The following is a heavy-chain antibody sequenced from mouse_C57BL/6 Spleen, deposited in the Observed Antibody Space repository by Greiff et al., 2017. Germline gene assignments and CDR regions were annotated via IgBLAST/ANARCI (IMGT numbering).Heavy chain of an antibody. J-gene: IGHJ2*01. CDR2: IYPSDSET. Sequence: QVQLQQPGAELVRPGSSVKLSCKASGYTFTSYWMDWVKQRPGQGLEWIGNIYPSDSETHYNQKFKDKATLTVDKSSSTAYMQRSSLTSEDSAVYYCAREIQTGWDYWGQGTTLTVSS. V-gene: IGHV1-61*01. CDR1: GYTFTSYW. CDR3: AREIQTGWDY. D-gene: IGHD4-1*01.